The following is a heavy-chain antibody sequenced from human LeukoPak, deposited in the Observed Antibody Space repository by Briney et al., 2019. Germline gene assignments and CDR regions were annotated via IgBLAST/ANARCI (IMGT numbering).Heavy chain of an antibody. D-gene: IGHD3-10*01. CDR2: INPSGGST. Sequence: GASVKVSCKASGYTFTSYYMHRVRQAPGQGLEWMGIINPSGGSTSYAQKFQGRVTMTRDTSTSTVYMELSSLRSEDTAVYYCARGEVRGVIITAYDAFDIWGHGTMVTVSS. CDR3: ARGEVRGVIITAYDAFDI. J-gene: IGHJ3*02. CDR1: GYTFTSYY. V-gene: IGHV1-46*01.